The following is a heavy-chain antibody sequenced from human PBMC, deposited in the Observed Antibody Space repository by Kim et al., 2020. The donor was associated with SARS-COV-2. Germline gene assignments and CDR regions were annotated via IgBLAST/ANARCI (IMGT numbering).Heavy chain of an antibody. Sequence: SVKVSCKASGGTFSSYAISWVRQAPGQGLEWMGGIIPIFGTANYAQNFQGRVTITADESTSTAYMELSSLRSEDTAVYYCARERTYYYGSGSYTDGMDVWCQGTTVTVSS. CDR3: ARERTYYYGSGSYTDGMDV. D-gene: IGHD3-10*01. CDR1: GGTFSSYA. V-gene: IGHV1-69*13. J-gene: IGHJ6*02. CDR2: IIPIFGTA.